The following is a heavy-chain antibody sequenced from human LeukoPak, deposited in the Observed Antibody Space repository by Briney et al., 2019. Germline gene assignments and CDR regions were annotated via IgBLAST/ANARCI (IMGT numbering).Heavy chain of an antibody. CDR2: IFWNDDQ. J-gene: IGHJ4*02. CDR1: GFSLSTSGVG. Sequence: ASGPTLVNPTQTLTLTCTFSGFSLSTSGVGVGWIRQPPGKALEWLAVIFWNDDQLYRPSLKSRLTVTKDTSKHQVVLTMTNVDPVDTATYFCARRGNYASQIYSSHFDFWGQGTLVTVSS. CDR3: ARRGNYASQIYSSHFDF. V-gene: IGHV2-5*01. D-gene: IGHD3-10*01.